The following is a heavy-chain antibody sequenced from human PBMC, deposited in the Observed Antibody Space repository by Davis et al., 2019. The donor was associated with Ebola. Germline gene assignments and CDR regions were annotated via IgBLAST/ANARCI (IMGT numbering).Heavy chain of an antibody. J-gene: IGHJ4*02. V-gene: IGHV3-48*02. D-gene: IGHD3-10*01. CDR3: ARDSGTVFDIVTTNPYFDN. CDR2: IGRYSKTI. CDR1: GFSFSYYG. Sequence: PGGSLRLSCAASGFSFSYYGMNWVRQAPGKGLEWISFIGRYSKTIHYADSVKGRFTVSRDDDKKFLYLQMNNLRDEDTAVYYCARDSGTVFDIVTTNPYFDNWGQGSLVAVSS.